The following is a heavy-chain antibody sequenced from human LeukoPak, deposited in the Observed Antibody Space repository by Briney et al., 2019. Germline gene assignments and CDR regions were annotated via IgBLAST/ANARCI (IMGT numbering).Heavy chain of an antibody. CDR2: INHSGST. J-gene: IGHJ4*02. V-gene: IGHV4-34*01. CDR1: GGSFSGYY. D-gene: IGHD6-19*01. CDR3: AKFGYYSSGWLGWY. Sequence: SETLSLTCAVYGGSFSGYYWSGIRQPPGKGLEWSGEINHSGSTNYNPSLKSRVTISVDTSKNQFSLKLSSVPAADTAVYYCAKFGYYSSGWLGWYWGQGTVVTVSS.